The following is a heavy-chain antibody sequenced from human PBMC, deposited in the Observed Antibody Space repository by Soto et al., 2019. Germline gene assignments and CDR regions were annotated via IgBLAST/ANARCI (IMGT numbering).Heavy chain of an antibody. V-gene: IGHV4-4*02. CDR1: GGSISSSNW. D-gene: IGHD7-27*01. Sequence: QVQLQESGPGLVKPSGTLSLTCAVSGGSISSSNWWSWVRQPPGKGLEWIGEIYHSGNTNYNPSLDSRVTMAEDQSEHHCSLKRSSVTAADTAVCYCAGRWGEGRGDGWGQGTRVTVSS. CDR3: AGRWGEGRGDG. J-gene: IGHJ4*02. CDR2: IYHSGNT.